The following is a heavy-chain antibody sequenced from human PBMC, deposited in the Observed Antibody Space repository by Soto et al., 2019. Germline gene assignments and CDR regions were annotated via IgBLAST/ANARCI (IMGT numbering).Heavy chain of an antibody. CDR2: IYYSGST. V-gene: IGHV4-59*01. J-gene: IGHJ6*02. D-gene: IGHD4-17*01. CDR1: GGSISSYY. Sequence: QVQLQESGPGLVKPSETLSLTCTVSGGSISSYYWSWIRQPPGKGLEWIGYIYYSGSTNYNPSLKSRVTISVDTSKNQCSLKLSSVTAADTAVYYCARLDYGGNYYYGMDVWGQGTTVTVSS. CDR3: ARLDYGGNYYYGMDV.